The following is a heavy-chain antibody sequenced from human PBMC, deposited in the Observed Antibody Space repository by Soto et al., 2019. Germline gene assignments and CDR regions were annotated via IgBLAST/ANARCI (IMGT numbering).Heavy chain of an antibody. CDR1: GFTFSSYA. CDR2: ISYDGSNK. CDR3: AKDWRAARLLRRYYYGMDV. Sequence: QVQLVESGGGVVQPGRSLRLSCAASGFTFSSYAMHWVRQAPGKGLEWVAVISYDGSNKYYADSVKGRFTISRDNSKNTLYLQMNSLRAEDTAVYYCAKDWRAARLLRRYYYGMDVWGQGTTVTVSS. D-gene: IGHD6-6*01. J-gene: IGHJ6*02. V-gene: IGHV3-30-3*01.